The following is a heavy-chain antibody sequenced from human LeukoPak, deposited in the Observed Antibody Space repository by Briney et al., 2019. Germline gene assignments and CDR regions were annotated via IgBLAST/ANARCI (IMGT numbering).Heavy chain of an antibody. V-gene: IGHV1-69*05. J-gene: IGHJ4*02. CDR2: IIPIFGTV. CDR1: GVTFSSYA. D-gene: IGHD3-22*01. CDR3: ASLTRVDSSGYLDY. Sequence: ASVKVSCKASGVTFSSYAISWVRQAPGQGLEWMGGIIPIFGTVNYAQKFQGRVTITTDESTSTAYMELSSLRSEDTAVYYCASLTRVDSSGYLDYWGQGTLVAVSS.